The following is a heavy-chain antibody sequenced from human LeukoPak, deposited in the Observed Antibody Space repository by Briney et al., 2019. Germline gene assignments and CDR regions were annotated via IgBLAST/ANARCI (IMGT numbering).Heavy chain of an antibody. D-gene: IGHD6-13*01. V-gene: IGHV4-38-2*02. CDR3: ARDLTGGSSWYQYYFDY. J-gene: IGHJ4*02. CDR2: IYHSGST. Sequence: SETLSLTCTVSGYSISSGYYGGWIRQPPGRGLEWIGSIYHSGSTYYNPSHKSRVTISVDTSKNQFSLKLSSVTAADTAVYYCARDLTGGSSWYQYYFDYWGQGTLVTVSS. CDR1: GYSISSGYY.